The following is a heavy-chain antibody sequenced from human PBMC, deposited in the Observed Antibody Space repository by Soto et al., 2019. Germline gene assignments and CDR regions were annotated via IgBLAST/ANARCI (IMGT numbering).Heavy chain of an antibody. CDR1: GYTFTSYA. Sequence: ASVKVSCKASGYTFTSYAMHWVRQAPGQRLEWMGWINAGNGNTKYSQKFQGRVTITRDTSASTAYMELSSLRSEDTAVYYCARVLYCSGGSCYLEGYYYYGMDVWGQGTTVTVSS. D-gene: IGHD2-15*01. CDR2: INAGNGNT. CDR3: ARVLYCSGGSCYLEGYYYYGMDV. V-gene: IGHV1-3*01. J-gene: IGHJ6*02.